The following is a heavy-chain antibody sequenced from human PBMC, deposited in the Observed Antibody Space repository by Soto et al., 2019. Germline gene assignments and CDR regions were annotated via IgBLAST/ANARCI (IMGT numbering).Heavy chain of an antibody. CDR2: ISYDGSNK. J-gene: IGHJ3*02. V-gene: IGHV3-30*18. Sequence: GGSLRLSCAASGFTFSSYGMHWVRQAPGKGLEWVAVISYDGSNKYYADSVKGRFTISRDNSKNTLYLQMNSLRAEDTAVYYCANLITIFGVVIRSDAFDIWGQGTMVTVSS. CDR3: ANLITIFGVVIRSDAFDI. D-gene: IGHD3-3*01. CDR1: GFTFSSYG.